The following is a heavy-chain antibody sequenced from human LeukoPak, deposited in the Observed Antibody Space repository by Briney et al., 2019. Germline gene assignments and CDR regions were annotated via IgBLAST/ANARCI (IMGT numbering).Heavy chain of an antibody. J-gene: IGHJ4*02. V-gene: IGHV3-30-3*01. CDR3: ASTYDSSGYYPFDY. D-gene: IGHD3-22*01. Sequence: GGSLRLSCAASGFTFNNYAMHWVRQAPGKGLEWVAVISYDGSNKYYADSVKGRFTISRDNSKNTLYLQMNSLRAEDTAVYYCASTYDSSGYYPFDYWGQGTLVTVSS. CDR2: ISYDGSNK. CDR1: GFTFNNYA.